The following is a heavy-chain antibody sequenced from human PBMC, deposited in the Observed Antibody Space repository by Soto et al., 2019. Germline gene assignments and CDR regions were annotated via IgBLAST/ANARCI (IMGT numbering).Heavy chain of an antibody. Sequence: VKVSCKASGYTFTGYYMHWVRQAPGQGLEWMGWINPNSGGTNYAQKFQGWVTMTRDTSISTAYMELSRLRSDDTAVYYCARGRLRFLEWSPGGMDVWGQGTTVTVSS. D-gene: IGHD3-3*01. J-gene: IGHJ6*02. V-gene: IGHV1-2*04. CDR2: INPNSGGT. CDR1: GYTFTGYY. CDR3: ARGRLRFLEWSPGGMDV.